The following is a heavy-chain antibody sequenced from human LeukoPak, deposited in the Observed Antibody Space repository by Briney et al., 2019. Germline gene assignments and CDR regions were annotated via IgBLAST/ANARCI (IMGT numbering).Heavy chain of an antibody. CDR3: ARGFGTTQYNWFDP. CDR1: GYTFTSYA. D-gene: IGHD3-10*01. Sequence: ASVKVSCKASGYTFTSYAMNWVRQAPGQGLEWMGWINTNTGNPTYAQGFTGRFVFSLDTPVSTAYLQISSLKAEDTAVYYCARGFGTTQYNWFDPWGQGTLVTVSS. J-gene: IGHJ5*02. V-gene: IGHV7-4-1*02. CDR2: INTNTGNP.